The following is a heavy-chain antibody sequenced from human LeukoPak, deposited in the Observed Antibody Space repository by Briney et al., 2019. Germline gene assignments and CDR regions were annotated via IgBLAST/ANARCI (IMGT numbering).Heavy chain of an antibody. J-gene: IGHJ1*01. CDR1: GFTFNNYW. CDR3: ARGQYDRSPFLQH. V-gene: IGHV3-11*01. CDR2: ISSSGSII. D-gene: IGHD3-22*01. Sequence: GGSLRLSCAASGFTFNNYWMTWVRQAPGKGLEWVSYISSSGSIIYYADSVKGRFTISRDNAKNSMYLQMNSLRAEDTAVYYCARGQYDRSPFLQHWGQGTLVTVSS.